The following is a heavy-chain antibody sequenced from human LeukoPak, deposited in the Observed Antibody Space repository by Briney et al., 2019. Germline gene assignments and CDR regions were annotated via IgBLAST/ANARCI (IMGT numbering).Heavy chain of an antibody. CDR3: AREPLWSGYSYYYYYMDV. J-gene: IGHJ6*03. V-gene: IGHV3-7*01. Sequence: GGSLRLSCAASGFTFSSYWMSWVRQAPGKGLEWVANIKQDGSEKYYVDSVKGRFTISRDNAKNSLYLQMNSLRAEDTAVYYCAREPLWSGYSYYYYYMDVWGKGTTVTVSS. CDR2: IKQDGSEK. CDR1: GFTFSSYW. D-gene: IGHD3-3*01.